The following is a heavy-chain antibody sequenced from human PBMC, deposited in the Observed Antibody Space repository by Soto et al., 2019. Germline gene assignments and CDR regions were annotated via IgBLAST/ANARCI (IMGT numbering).Heavy chain of an antibody. CDR3: ASWGNGYNPGRSVAFDY. D-gene: IGHD3-16*01. Sequence: QVQLVQSGAEVTKPGASVKVSCKASGYTFTNHYMHWVRQAPGQGLEWMGVITPSGGSTDYEQKFQGRVTMTRDTPTSAVYMEGSSLRSEDTAVFCCASWGNGYNPGRSVAFDYWGQGTLVTVSS. J-gene: IGHJ4*02. V-gene: IGHV1-46*01. CDR2: ITPSGGST. CDR1: GYTFTNHY.